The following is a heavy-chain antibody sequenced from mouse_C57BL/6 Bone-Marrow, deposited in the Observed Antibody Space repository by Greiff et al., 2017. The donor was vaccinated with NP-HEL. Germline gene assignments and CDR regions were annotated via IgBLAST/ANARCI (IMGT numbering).Heavy chain of an antibody. CDR2: INPGRGGT. D-gene: IGHD2-4*01. CDR3: ARSGDYDWFAY. CDR1: GYAFTNYL. Sequence: VKLQQSGAELVRPGPSVKVSCKASGYAFTNYLIGWVKQRPGQGLEWIGWINPGRGGTNYNEKFKGKATLTADKSSSPAYMQLSSLTSEDSAVYFCARSGDYDWFAYWGQGTLVTVSA. J-gene: IGHJ3*01. V-gene: IGHV1-54*01.